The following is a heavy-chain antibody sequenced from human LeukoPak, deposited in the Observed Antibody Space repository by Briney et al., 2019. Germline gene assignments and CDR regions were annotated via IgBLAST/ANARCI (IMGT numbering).Heavy chain of an antibody. J-gene: IGHJ5*02. D-gene: IGHD6-19*01. V-gene: IGHV4-59*01. CDR1: GGSISSYY. Sequence: SETLSLTCTVSGGSISSYYWSWIRQPPGKGLEWIGYIYYSGSTNYNPSLKSRVTISVDTSKNQFSLKLSSVTAADTAVYYCARLSSGWYVGNWFDPWGQGTLVTVSS. CDR2: IYYSGST. CDR3: ARLSSGWYVGNWFDP.